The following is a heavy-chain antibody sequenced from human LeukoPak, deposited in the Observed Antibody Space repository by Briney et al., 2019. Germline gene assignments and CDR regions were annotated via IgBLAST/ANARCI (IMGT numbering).Heavy chain of an antibody. D-gene: IGHD5-18*01. V-gene: IGHV3-48*03. CDR1: GFTFSSYE. J-gene: IGHJ3*02. CDR2: ISSSGSTI. CDR3: ARDGGYSYGDI. Sequence: GGSLRLSCAASGFTFSSYEMNWVRQAPGKGLEWVSYISSSGSTIYYADSVKGRFTISRDNAKNSLYLQMNSLRAEDTALYYCARDGGYSYGDIWGQGTMVTVSS.